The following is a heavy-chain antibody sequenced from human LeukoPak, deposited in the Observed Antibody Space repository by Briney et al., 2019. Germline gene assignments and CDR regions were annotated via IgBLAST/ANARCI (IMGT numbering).Heavy chain of an antibody. V-gene: IGHV3-48*02. CDR3: ARRDMTTVTYFDY. Sequence: GGSLRLSCAASGFTFSSYSMSWVRQAPGKGLEWVSYISGSNSTIYYADSVKGRFIISRDNAKNSLYLQMNSLRDEDTAVYYCARRDMTTVTYFDYWGQGTLVTVSS. J-gene: IGHJ4*02. CDR1: GFTFSSYS. D-gene: IGHD4-17*01. CDR2: ISGSNSTI.